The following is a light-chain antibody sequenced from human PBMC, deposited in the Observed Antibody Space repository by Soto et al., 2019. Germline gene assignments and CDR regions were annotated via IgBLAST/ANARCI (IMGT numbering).Light chain of an antibody. V-gene: IGKV3-15*01. CDR1: QSVSNN. J-gene: IGKJ5*01. Sequence: EIMMTQSPATLSVSPGESATLSCRASQSVSNNLAWYQHKPGQAPRLLLYYASTRATGIPARFSGSGSGTEFTLTISRLQSEDFALYHCHQYKDWLPITFGQGTRLQIK. CDR2: YAS. CDR3: HQYKDWLPIT.